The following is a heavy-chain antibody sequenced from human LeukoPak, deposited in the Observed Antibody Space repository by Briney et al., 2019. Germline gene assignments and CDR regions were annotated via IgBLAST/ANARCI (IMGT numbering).Heavy chain of an antibody. V-gene: IGHV1-46*03. D-gene: IGHD5-18*01. CDR1: GYTFTSYY. CDR2: INPSGGST. CDR3: ARDRDSYGYGAHWYFDL. Sequence: ASVKVSCKASGYTFTSYYMHWVRQAPGQGLEWMGIINPSGGSTSYAQKFRGRVTMTRDTSTSTVYMELSSLRSEDTAVYYCARDRDSYGYGAHWYFDLWGRGTLVTVSS. J-gene: IGHJ2*01.